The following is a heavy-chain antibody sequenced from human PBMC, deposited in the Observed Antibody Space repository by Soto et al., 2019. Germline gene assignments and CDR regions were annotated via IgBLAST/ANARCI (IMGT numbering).Heavy chain of an antibody. CDR2: ISGSGGST. Sequence: GGSLRLSCASSGFTFSSYAMSWVRQAPGKGLEWVSAISGSGGSTYYADSVKGRFTISRDNSKNTLYLQMNSLRAEDTAVYYCAKDRWCSGGSCLLISPKENWFDPWGQGTLVTVSS. J-gene: IGHJ5*02. D-gene: IGHD2-15*01. CDR3: AKDRWCSGGSCLLISPKENWFDP. CDR1: GFTFSSYA. V-gene: IGHV3-23*01.